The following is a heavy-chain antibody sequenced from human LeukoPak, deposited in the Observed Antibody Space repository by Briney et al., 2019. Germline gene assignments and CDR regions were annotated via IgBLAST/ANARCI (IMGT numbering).Heavy chain of an antibody. V-gene: IGHV4-39*01. CDR3: ASLFSGIAAADY. D-gene: IGHD6-13*01. Sequence: SETLSLTCAVSGGSISTNNWWSWVRQPPGKGLEGIGSIYYSGSTYYNPSLKSRVTISVDTSKNQFSLKLSSVTAADTAVYYCASLFSGIAAADYWGQGTLVTVSS. CDR1: GGSISTNNW. CDR2: IYYSGST. J-gene: IGHJ4*02.